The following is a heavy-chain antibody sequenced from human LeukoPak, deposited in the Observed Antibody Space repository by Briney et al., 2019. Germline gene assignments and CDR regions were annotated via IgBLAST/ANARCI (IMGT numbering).Heavy chain of an antibody. CDR2: INPNSGDT. D-gene: IGHD1-26*01. V-gene: IGHV1-2*06. J-gene: IGHJ4*02. CDR3: ARGDSGSYLWDY. CDR1: GYTFTVYY. Sequence: ASVKVSCNASGYTFTVYYMHWVRQAPGQGLEWMGRINPNSGDTNYAQKFQGRVTMTRDTSISTAYMELSRLRSDDMAVYYCARGDSGSYLWDYWGQGTLVTVSS.